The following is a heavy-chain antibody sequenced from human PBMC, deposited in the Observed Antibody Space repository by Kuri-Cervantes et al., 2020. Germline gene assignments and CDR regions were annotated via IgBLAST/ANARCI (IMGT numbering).Heavy chain of an antibody. Sequence: GSLKISCAASGFTFSSYAMHWVRQAPGKGLEWVAVISYDGSNKYYADSAKGRFTISRDNSKNTLYLQMNSLRAEDTAVYYCASRSGSLPTMKYGMDVWGQGTTVTVSS. V-gene: IGHV3-30-3*01. CDR3: ASRSGSLPTMKYGMDV. J-gene: IGHJ6*02. CDR2: ISYDGSNK. D-gene: IGHD6-25*01. CDR1: GFTFSSYA.